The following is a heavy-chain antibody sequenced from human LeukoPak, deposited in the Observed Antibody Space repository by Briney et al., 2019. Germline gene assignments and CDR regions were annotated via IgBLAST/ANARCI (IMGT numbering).Heavy chain of an antibody. D-gene: IGHD6-13*01. CDR1: GFTFSSYW. J-gene: IGHJ4*02. CDR2: INSDGSST. V-gene: IGHV3-74*01. Sequence: PGESLRLSCAASGFTFSSYWMHWVRQAPGKGLVWVSRINSDGSSTSYADSVKGRFTISRDNAKNTLYLQMNSLRAEDTAVYYCAREKVAAADLFDYWGQGTLVTVSS. CDR3: AREKVAAADLFDY.